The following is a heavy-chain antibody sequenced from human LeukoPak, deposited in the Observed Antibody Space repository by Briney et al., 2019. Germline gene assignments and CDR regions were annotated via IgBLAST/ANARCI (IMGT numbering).Heavy chain of an antibody. CDR2: IRYDGSNK. CDR3: ARTQGNWFDP. Sequence: PGGSLRLSCAASGFTFSNYGMHWVRQAPGRGLEWVAFIRYDGSNKYYADSVKGRFTISRDNTKNTLYLQMNSLRAEDTAVYYCARTQGNWFDPWGQGTLVTVSS. V-gene: IGHV3-30*02. D-gene: IGHD1/OR15-1a*01. CDR1: GFTFSNYG. J-gene: IGHJ5*02.